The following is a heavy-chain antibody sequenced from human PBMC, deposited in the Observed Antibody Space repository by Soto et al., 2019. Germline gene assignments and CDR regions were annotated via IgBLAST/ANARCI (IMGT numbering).Heavy chain of an antibody. CDR1: GGSISSYY. V-gene: IGHV4-59*03. CDR3: VSSRSAIYGDAFDV. CDR2: IYDSGST. D-gene: IGHD2-2*01. Sequence: SETLSLTCSVSGGSISSYYRNWIRQPPGKGLEWIGCIYDSGSTNYNPSLKSRVTILLDTSKNQFSLNLSSVTAADTAVYYCVSSRSAIYGDAFDVWGQGTMVTVSS. J-gene: IGHJ3*01.